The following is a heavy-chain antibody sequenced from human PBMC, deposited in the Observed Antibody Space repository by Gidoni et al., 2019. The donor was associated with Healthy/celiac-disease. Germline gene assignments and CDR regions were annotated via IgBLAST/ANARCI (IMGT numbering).Heavy chain of an antibody. CDR1: GGSISSSSYY. CDR2: INYSGST. CDR3: ARHYAGYSGYDFFVALYYYYGMDV. D-gene: IGHD5-12*01. Sequence: QLQLQESGPGLVKPSETLSLTCTVSGGSISSSSYYWGWMRQPPGKWLEWSGSINYSGSTYHNPSHKSRVTISVDTSKNQFSLKLSSVTAADTAVYYCARHYAGYSGYDFFVALYYYYGMDVWGQGTTVTVSS. J-gene: IGHJ6*02. V-gene: IGHV4-39*01.